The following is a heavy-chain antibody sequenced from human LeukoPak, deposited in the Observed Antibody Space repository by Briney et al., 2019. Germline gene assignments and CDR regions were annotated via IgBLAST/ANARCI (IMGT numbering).Heavy chain of an antibody. CDR1: GFTFSSYS. Sequence: GGSLRLSCAASGFTFSSYSMNWVRQAPGKGPEWVASIKQDGSEKYYVDSVKGRFTISRDNAKNSLYLQMNSLRVEDTAIYHCARAGYWGQGTLVTVSS. CDR3: ARAGY. J-gene: IGHJ4*02. V-gene: IGHV3-7*01. CDR2: IKQDGSEK.